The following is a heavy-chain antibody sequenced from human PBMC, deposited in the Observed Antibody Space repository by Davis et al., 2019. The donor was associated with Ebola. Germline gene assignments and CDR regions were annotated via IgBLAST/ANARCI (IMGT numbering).Heavy chain of an antibody. CDR2: IPHVGSEK. Sequence: GESLKISCAASGFTFSTYYITWVRQAPGKGLEWVSTIPHVGSEKYYVDSVKGRFTSSRDNAKNSLDLQMNSLRVEDTAVYYCARDWACLDVWGKGTTVTVSS. J-gene: IGHJ6*04. V-gene: IGHV3-7*01. CDR1: GFTFSTYY. CDR3: ARDWACLDV. D-gene: IGHD3-16*01.